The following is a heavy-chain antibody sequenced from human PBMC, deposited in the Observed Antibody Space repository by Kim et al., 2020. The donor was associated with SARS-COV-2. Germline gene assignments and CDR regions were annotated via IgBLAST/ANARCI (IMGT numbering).Heavy chain of an antibody. D-gene: IGHD4-17*01. J-gene: IGHJ4*02. CDR3: ARDLAYGDYLERNFDY. CDR2: ISSSSSYI. V-gene: IGHV3-21*01. Sequence: GGSLRLSCAASGFTFSSYSMNWVRQAPGKGLEWVSSISSSSSYIYYADSVKGRFTISRDNAKNSLYLQMNSLRAEDTAVYYCARDLAYGDYLERNFDYWGQGTLVTVSS. CDR1: GFTFSSYS.